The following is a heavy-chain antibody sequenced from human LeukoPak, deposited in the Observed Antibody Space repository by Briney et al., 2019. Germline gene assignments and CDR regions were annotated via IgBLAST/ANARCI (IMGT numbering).Heavy chain of an antibody. V-gene: IGHV3-53*01. D-gene: IGHD3-3*01. CDR1: GFTLSSNY. CDR2: IYSGGST. Sequence: GGSLRLSCAASGFTLSSNYMSWVRQAPGKGLEWVSVIYSGGSTYYADSVKGRFTISRDNSKNTLYLQMNSLRAEDTAVYYCARAEWRANAFDIWGQGTMVTVSS. CDR3: ARAEWRANAFDI. J-gene: IGHJ3*02.